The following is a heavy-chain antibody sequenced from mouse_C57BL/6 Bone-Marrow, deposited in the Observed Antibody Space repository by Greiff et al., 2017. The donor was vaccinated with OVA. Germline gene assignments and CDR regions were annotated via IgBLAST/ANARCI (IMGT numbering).Heavy chain of an antibody. CDR1: GYTFTDYE. J-gene: IGHJ4*01. V-gene: IGHV1-15*01. CDR3: TRRGAPYYAMDY. CDR2: IDPETGGT. D-gene: IGHD3-1*01. Sequence: VQRVESGAELVRPGASVTLSCKASGYTFTDYEMHWVKQTPVHGLEWIGAIDPETGGTAYNQKFKGKAILTADKSSSTAYMELRSLTSEDSAVYYCTRRGAPYYAMDYWGQGTSVTVSS.